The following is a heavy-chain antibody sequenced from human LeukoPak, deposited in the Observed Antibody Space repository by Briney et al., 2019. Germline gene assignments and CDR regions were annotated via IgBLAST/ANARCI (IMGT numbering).Heavy chain of an antibody. CDR3: PKGGVPRYSYVFWNWFDP. Sequence: PGRSLRLSCAASGFTFDDYAMHWVRQAPGKGLEWVSGISWNSGSIGYADSVKGRFTISRDNAKNSLYLQMNSLRAEDTALYYCPKGGVPRYSYVFWNWFDPWGQGTLVTVSS. D-gene: IGHD3/OR15-3a*01. V-gene: IGHV3-9*01. J-gene: IGHJ5*02. CDR1: GFTFDDYA. CDR2: ISWNSGSI.